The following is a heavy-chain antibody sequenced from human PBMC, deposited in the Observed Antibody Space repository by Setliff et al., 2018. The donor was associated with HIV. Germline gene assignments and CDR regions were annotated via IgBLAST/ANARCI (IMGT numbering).Heavy chain of an antibody. CDR1: GFTFSTYG. CDR2: ITASGPNT. Sequence: PGGSLRLSCAASGFTFSTYGMSWVRQTPGKGLEWVSGITASGPNTYYTDSVKGRFTISRDNSKNTLYLQMNSLGDEDTAVYYCARDRVAAAGEAYYYYYMDVWGKGTTVTV. CDR3: ARDRVAAAGEAYYYYYMDV. D-gene: IGHD6-13*01. J-gene: IGHJ6*03. V-gene: IGHV3-23*01.